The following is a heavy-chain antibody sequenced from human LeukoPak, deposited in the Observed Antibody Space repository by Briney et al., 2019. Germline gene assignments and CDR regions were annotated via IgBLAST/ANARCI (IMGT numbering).Heavy chain of an antibody. CDR1: GFTFSGSA. CDR3: TRSAYDYVWGSPDY. V-gene: IGHV3-73*01. D-gene: IGHD3-16*01. CDR2: IRSKANSYAT. J-gene: IGHJ4*02. Sequence: GGSLRLSCAASGFTFSGSAMHWVRQASGKGLEWVGRIRSKANSYATAYAASVKGRFTISRDGSKNTAYLQMNSLKTEDTAVYYCTRSAYDYVWGSPDYWGQGTLVTVSS.